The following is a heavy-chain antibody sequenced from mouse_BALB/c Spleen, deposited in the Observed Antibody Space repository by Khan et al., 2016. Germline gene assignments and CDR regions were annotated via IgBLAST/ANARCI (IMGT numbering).Heavy chain of an antibody. CDR2: ISYSGST. V-gene: IGHV3-2*02. CDR3: ARGLGRAY. CDR1: GYSITSDYA. D-gene: IGHD4-1*01. Sequence: QLEESGPGLVKPSQSLSLTCTVTGYSITSDYAWNWIRQFPGNKLEWMGYISYSGSTSYNPSLKSRISITRDTSKNQFFLQLNSVTTEDTATYYCARGLGRAYWGQGTLVTVSA. J-gene: IGHJ3*01.